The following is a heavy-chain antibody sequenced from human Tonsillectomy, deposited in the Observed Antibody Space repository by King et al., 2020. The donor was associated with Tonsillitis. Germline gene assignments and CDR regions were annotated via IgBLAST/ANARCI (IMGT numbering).Heavy chain of an antibody. CDR3: ARERVWDSSGSLAYHFNY. V-gene: IGHV4-4*01. Sequence: QLQESGPGLVKPSGTLSLTCAVSGVSISSTNWWTWVRQPPGKGLEWIGEIYQSGSTNYNPSLKSRLTISVDKSKNQFSLKLSSVTAAETAVYCCARERVWDSSGSLAYHFNYWGQGTLVTVSS. CDR2: IYQSGST. CDR1: GVSISSTNW. D-gene: IGHD3-10*01. J-gene: IGHJ4*02.